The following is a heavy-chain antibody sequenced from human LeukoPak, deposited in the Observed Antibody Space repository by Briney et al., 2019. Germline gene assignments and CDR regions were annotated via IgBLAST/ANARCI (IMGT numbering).Heavy chain of an antibody. V-gene: IGHV1-2*02. CDR2: INPNSGGT. CDR3: ARDLTNSGSYNFDY. Sequence: ASVKVSCKASGYTFTSYGISWVRQAPGQGLEWMGWINPNSGGTNYAQKFQGRVTMTRDTSISTAYMELSRLRSDDTAVYYCARDLTNSGSYNFDYWGQGTLVTVSS. CDR1: GYTFTSYG. D-gene: IGHD1-26*01. J-gene: IGHJ4*02.